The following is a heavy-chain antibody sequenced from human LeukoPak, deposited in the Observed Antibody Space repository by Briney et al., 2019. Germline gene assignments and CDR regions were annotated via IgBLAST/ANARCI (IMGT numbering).Heavy chain of an antibody. CDR1: GGAISSYY. CDR3: ARLAVVYAFDI. D-gene: IGHD5-18*01. J-gene: IGHJ3*02. CDR2: IYTSGST. Sequence: SETLSLTCTVSGGAISSYYWSWIRQPPRKRLEWIGYIYTSGSTNYNPSLKSRVTISVDTSKNQFSLKLSSVTAADTAVYYCARLAVVYAFDIWGQGIMVTVSS. V-gene: IGHV4-4*09.